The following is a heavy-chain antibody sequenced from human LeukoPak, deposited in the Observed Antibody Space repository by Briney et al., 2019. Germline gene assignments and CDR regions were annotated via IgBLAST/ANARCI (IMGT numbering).Heavy chain of an antibody. D-gene: IGHD1-26*01. CDR1: GFTFSSYS. V-gene: IGHV3-21*01. J-gene: IGHJ4*02. CDR3: ARDGGLVGATTPLDY. Sequence: PGRTLRLSCAASGFTFSSYSMNWVRQAPGKGLEWVSSISSSSSYIYYADSAKGRFPISRDNAKNSLYLQMNSLRAEDTAVHYCARDGGLVGATTPLDYWGQGTLVTVS. CDR2: ISSSSSYI.